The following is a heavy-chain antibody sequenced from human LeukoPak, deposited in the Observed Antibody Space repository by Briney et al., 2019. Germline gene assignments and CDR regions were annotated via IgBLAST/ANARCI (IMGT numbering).Heavy chain of an antibody. CDR1: GFTFSSYE. J-gene: IGHJ4*02. CDR2: ISSSGSTI. D-gene: IGHD6-19*01. CDR3: AKDILYRSSFLGGGFDY. Sequence: GGSLRLSCAASGFTFSSYEMNWVRQAPGKGLEWVSYISSSGSTIYYADSVKGRFTISRDNAKNSLYLQMNSLRAEDTALYYCAKDILYRSSFLGGGFDYWGQGTLVTVSS. V-gene: IGHV3-48*03.